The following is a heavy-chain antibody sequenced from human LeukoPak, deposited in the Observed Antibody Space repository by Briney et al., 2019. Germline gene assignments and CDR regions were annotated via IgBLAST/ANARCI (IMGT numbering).Heavy chain of an antibody. J-gene: IGHJ4*02. CDR2: IKSNSGDT. CDR3: ARVSRVYYDTSGRIFDS. D-gene: IGHD3-22*01. Sequence: ASVKVSCKASGYTFTSYGISWVRQAPGQGLEWMGWIKSNSGDTNSAQKFQGRVTMTRDTSISTAYMELSRLRSDDTAVYYCARVSRVYYDTSGRIFDSWGQGTLVTVSS. CDR1: GYTFTSYG. V-gene: IGHV1-2*02.